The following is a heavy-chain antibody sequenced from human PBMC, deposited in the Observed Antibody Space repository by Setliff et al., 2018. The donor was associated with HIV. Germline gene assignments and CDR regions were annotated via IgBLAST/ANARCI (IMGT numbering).Heavy chain of an antibody. Sequence: GSLRLSCEASGFTFSDFWMHWVRQAPGKGLEWVASISPDGSRNYCVGSVNGRFTASRDNAKSSLDLQMNSLRAEDTAVYYWARVHLTTNAVYGVVSNWFDPWGQGALVTVSS. J-gene: IGHJ5*02. CDR2: ISPDGSRN. CDR3: ARVHLTTNAVYGVVSNWFDP. D-gene: IGHD3-3*01. V-gene: IGHV3-7*03. CDR1: GFTFSDFW.